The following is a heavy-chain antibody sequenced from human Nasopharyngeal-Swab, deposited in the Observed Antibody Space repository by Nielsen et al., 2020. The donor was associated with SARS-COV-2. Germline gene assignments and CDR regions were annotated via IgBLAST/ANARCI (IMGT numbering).Heavy chain of an antibody. CDR3: ATDNGRSYAFWS. D-gene: IGHD3-16*01. CDR1: GYTFTSYG. J-gene: IGHJ4*02. CDR2: ISAYNGNT. Sequence: ASVKVSCKASGYTFTSYGISWVRQAPGQGLEWMGWISAYNGNTNYAQKLQGRVTMTTDTSTSTAYMELRSLRSDDSAMYFCATDNGRSYAFWSWGQGALVTVSS. V-gene: IGHV1-18*01.